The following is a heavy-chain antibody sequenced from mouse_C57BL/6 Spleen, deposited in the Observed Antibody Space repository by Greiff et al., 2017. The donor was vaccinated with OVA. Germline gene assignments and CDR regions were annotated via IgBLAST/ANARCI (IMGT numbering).Heavy chain of an antibody. CDR3: TRHSYDYDPYAMDY. J-gene: IGHJ4*01. CDR1: GYTFTDYE. V-gene: IGHV1-15*01. Sequence: QVQLKQSGAELVRPGASVTLSCKASGYTFTDYEMHWVKQTPVHGLEWIGAIDPETGGTAYNQKFKGKAILTADKSSSTAYMELRSLTSEDSAVYYCTRHSYDYDPYAMDYWGQGTSVTVSS. CDR2: IDPETGGT. D-gene: IGHD2-4*01.